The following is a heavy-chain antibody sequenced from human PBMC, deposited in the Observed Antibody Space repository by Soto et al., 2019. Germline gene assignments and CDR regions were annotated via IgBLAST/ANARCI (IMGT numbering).Heavy chain of an antibody. CDR2: ITGRGDST. Sequence: GGSLRLSGAASGFTFSNYVMSWVRQAPWKGLEWVSAITGRGDSTHYADSVKGRFTISRDNSTKTLFLQMDSVRVEDTALYYCAKDNTGHWNFDFSGQGTLVTFSP. CDR3: AKDNTGHWNFDF. CDR1: GFTFSNYV. V-gene: IGHV3-23*01. D-gene: IGHD1-1*01. J-gene: IGHJ4*02.